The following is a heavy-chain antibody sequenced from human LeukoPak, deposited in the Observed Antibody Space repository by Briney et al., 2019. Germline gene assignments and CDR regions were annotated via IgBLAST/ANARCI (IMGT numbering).Heavy chain of an antibody. J-gene: IGHJ4*02. CDR2: ISGSGGST. Sequence: GSLRLSCAASGFTFSSYAMSWVRQAPGKGLEWVLAISGSGGSTYYADSVKGRFTISRDNSKNTLYLQMNSLRAEDTTVYYCVRGWIVVVPAAISPHPLDYWAREPLSPSPQ. V-gene: IGHV3-23*01. CDR1: GFTFSSYA. D-gene: IGHD2-2*02. CDR3: VRGWIVVVPAAISPHPLDY.